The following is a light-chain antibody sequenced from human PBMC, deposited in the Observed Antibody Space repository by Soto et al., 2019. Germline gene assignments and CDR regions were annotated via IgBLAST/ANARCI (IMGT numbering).Light chain of an antibody. Sequence: DIQMTQYPSTLSASVGDRVTITCRAIQGFNTWMAWYQQKPGKAPRLLIYKTSILEIGVPSRFSGSGSGTEFTLTISSLQPDDFATYYCQRYDTHSWTFGQGTKVDI. CDR3: QRYDTHSWT. CDR1: QGFNTW. CDR2: KTS. V-gene: IGKV1-5*03. J-gene: IGKJ1*01.